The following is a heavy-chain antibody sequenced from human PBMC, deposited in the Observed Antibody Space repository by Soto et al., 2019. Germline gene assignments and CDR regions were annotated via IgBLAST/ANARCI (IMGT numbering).Heavy chain of an antibody. CDR2: ISGSGGST. J-gene: IGHJ4*02. D-gene: IGHD2-15*01. V-gene: IGHV3-23*01. Sequence: GVSLRLSCAASGFTFSSYATSWVRQAPGKGLEWVSAISGSGGSTYYADSVKGRFTISRDNSKNTLYLQMNSLRAEDTAVYYCAKATKNPPGRYCSGGSCDSRLEGSAEADYWGQGTLVTVSA. CDR1: GFTFSSYA. CDR3: AKATKNPPGRYCSGGSCDSRLEGSAEADY.